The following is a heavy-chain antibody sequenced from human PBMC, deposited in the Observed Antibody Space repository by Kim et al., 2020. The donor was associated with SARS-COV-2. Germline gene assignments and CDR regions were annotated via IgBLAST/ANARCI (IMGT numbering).Heavy chain of an antibody. Sequence: GGSLRLSCAASGFTFSSYGMHWVRQAPGKGLEWVAVISYDGSNKYYADSVKGRFTISRDNSKNTLYLQMNSLRAEDTAVYYCARERDYDILTGYYIYYGMDVWGQGTTVTVSS. CDR2: ISYDGSNK. CDR1: GFTFSSYG. V-gene: IGHV3-33*05. CDR3: ARERDYDILTGYYIYYGMDV. D-gene: IGHD3-9*01. J-gene: IGHJ6*02.